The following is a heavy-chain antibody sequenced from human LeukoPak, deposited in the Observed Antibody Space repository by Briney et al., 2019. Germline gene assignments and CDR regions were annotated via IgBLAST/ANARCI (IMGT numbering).Heavy chain of an antibody. J-gene: IGHJ4*02. V-gene: IGHV4-59*08. CDR2: IYYSGST. CDR3: ARRPYSGWHGGYLDY. Sequence: NTSETLSLTCTVSGGSISSYYWSWIRQPPGKGLEWIGYIYYSGSTNYNPSLKSRVTISVDTSKNQFSLKLSSVTAADTAVYYCARRPYSGWHGGYLDYWGQGTLVTVSS. D-gene: IGHD6-19*01. CDR1: GGSISSYY.